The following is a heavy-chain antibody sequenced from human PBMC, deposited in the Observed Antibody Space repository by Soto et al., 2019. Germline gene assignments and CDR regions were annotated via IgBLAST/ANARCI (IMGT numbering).Heavy chain of an antibody. CDR2: ISYDGNKK. D-gene: IGHD6-19*01. CDR3: ARSVAVAPLDS. V-gene: IGHV3-30*04. J-gene: IGHJ5*01. Sequence: ESVGGVVQPGRSLRLSCAASGFTLSSYSMHWVRQAPGKGLEWVALISYDGNKKFYEDSVKGRFNISRDTSKNSLYLQMNSLRLEDTAIYYCARSVAVAPLDSWGHGTLVTVSS. CDR1: GFTLSSYS.